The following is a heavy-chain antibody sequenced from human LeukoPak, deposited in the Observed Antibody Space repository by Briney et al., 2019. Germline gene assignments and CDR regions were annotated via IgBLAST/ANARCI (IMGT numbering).Heavy chain of an antibody. D-gene: IGHD6-6*01. CDR3: ARLEYSSSSPYRLFDP. V-gene: IGHV4-34*01. CDR2: INHSGST. CDR1: GGSFSGYY. Sequence: SETLSLTCTVYGGSFSGYYWSWIRQPPGKGLEWIGEINHSGSTNYNPSLKSGATISVDTSKNQFSLKLSSVTAADTAVYYCARLEYSSSSPYRLFDPWGQGTLVTVSS. J-gene: IGHJ5*02.